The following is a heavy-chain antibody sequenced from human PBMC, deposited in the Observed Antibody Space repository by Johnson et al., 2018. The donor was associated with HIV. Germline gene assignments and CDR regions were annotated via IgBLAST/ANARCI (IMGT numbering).Heavy chain of an antibody. V-gene: IGHV3-30*02. D-gene: IGHD6-19*01. CDR3: ARGKKQWLDEDAFDI. Sequence: QVQLVESGGGLVKPGGSLRLSCAASGFTFSDYYMSWIRQAPGKGLEWVAFIRYDGSNKYYADSVKGRLTISRDNSKNTLYLQMNSLRAEDTAVYYCARGKKQWLDEDAFDIWGQGTMVTVSS. CDR2: IRYDGSNK. CDR1: GFTFSDYY. J-gene: IGHJ3*02.